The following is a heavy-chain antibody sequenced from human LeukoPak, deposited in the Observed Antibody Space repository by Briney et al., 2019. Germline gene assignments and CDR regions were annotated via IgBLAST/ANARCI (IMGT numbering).Heavy chain of an antibody. CDR3: ARHGGSYSYDY. CDR1: GSSISSYY. D-gene: IGHD1-26*01. Sequence: SETLSLTCTVSGSSISSYYWSWIRQAPGKGLEWIGNIYYIGSTNYNPSLKSRVTISADPSKNQLSLKLSSVTAADTAVYYCARHGGSYSYDYRGQGTLVTVSS. J-gene: IGHJ4*02. CDR2: IYYIGST. V-gene: IGHV4-59*08.